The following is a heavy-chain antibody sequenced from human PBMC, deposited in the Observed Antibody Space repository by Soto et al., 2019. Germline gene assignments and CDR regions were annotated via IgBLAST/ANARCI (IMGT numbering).Heavy chain of an antibody. Sequence: EVQLLESGGGWVQPGGSLRLSFAASGFTFSSYAMNWVRQAPGKGLEWVSVISGSGGSTYYADSVTGRFSISRDSSKNTLYLQMTSPRAEDTAVYYCAKRGSGIYFDYWGQGTLVTVSS. J-gene: IGHJ4*02. CDR3: AKRGSGIYFDY. V-gene: IGHV3-23*01. CDR2: ISGSGGST. D-gene: IGHD1-26*01. CDR1: GFTFSSYA.